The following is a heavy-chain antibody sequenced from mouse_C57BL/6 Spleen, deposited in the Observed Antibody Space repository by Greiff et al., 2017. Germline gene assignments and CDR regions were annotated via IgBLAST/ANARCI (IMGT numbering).Heavy chain of an antibody. J-gene: IGHJ4*01. CDR3: ARHDGYPNYYAIDY. V-gene: IGHV5-9*01. D-gene: IGHD2-3*01. CDR1: GFTFSSYT. Sequence: EVQLVESGGGLVKPGGSLKLSCAASGFTFSSYTMSWVRQTPEKRLEWVATISGGGGNTYYPDSVKGRFTISRDNAKNTLYLQMSSLRSEDTALYYCARHDGYPNYYAIDYWGQGTSVTVSS. CDR2: ISGGGGNT.